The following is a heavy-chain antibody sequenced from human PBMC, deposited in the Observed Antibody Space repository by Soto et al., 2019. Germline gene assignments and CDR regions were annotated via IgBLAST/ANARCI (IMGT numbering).Heavy chain of an antibody. Sequence: QVQLQESGPGLVKPSGTLSLTCAVSGGSISSSNWWSWVRQPPGKGLEWIGEIYHSGSTNYNPSLKSRVTISVDKAMNQFSLKLSSVTAADTAVYYCARALLWYSSGWSRTPFDNGMDVWGQGTTVTVSS. CDR2: IYHSGST. J-gene: IGHJ6*02. CDR1: GGSISSSNW. D-gene: IGHD6-19*01. CDR3: ARALLWYSSGWSRTPFDNGMDV. V-gene: IGHV4-4*02.